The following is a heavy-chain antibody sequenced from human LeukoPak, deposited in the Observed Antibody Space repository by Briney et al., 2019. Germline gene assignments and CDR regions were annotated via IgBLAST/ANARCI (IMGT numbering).Heavy chain of an antibody. J-gene: IGHJ4*02. CDR1: GFTFSTYG. CDR2: IWHDGSKK. D-gene: IGHD3-22*01. V-gene: IGHV3-33*01. CDR3: ARDDSSGDYYDNFDY. Sequence: GGSLRLSCAASGFTFSTYGMHWVRQAPGKGREWVALIWHDGSKKYYADSVKGRFTISRDNSKNTLHLQMNSLRAEDTAVYYCARDDSSGDYYDNFDYWGQGTLVTVSS.